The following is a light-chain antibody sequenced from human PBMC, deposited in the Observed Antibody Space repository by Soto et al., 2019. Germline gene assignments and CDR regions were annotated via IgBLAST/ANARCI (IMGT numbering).Light chain of an antibody. CDR1: SSNIGSGYD. J-gene: IGLJ3*02. CDR3: QSYDSSLSDWV. Sequence: QSVLTQPPSVSGAPGQRVTISCTGSSSNIGSGYDLHWYQQLPGTAPKLLIYGNTNRPSGVPDRFSGSKSGTSASLAITGLQAEDEADYYCQSYDSSLSDWVFGGGTKLTVL. CDR2: GNT. V-gene: IGLV1-40*01.